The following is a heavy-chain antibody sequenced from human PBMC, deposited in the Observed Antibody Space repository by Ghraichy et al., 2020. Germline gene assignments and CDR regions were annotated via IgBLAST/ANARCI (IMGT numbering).Heavy chain of an antibody. CDR3: ASSPYSSGWSPWVTHYYFDY. CDR1: GFTFSSYA. V-gene: IGHV3-23*01. Sequence: GGSLRLSCAASGFTFSSYAMSWVRQAPGKGLEWVSAISGSGGSTYYADSVKGRFTISRDNSKNTLYLQMNSLRAEDTAVYYCASSPYSSGWSPWVTHYYFDYWGQGTLVTVSS. D-gene: IGHD6-19*01. CDR2: ISGSGGST. J-gene: IGHJ4*02.